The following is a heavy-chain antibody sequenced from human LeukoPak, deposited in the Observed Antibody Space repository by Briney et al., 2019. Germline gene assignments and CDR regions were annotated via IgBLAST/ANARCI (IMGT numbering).Heavy chain of an antibody. J-gene: IGHJ4*02. V-gene: IGHV3-7*01. D-gene: IGHD6-13*01. CDR3: ARGTIAAPGTDY. Sequence: PGGSVSLSYAASGFTFSGSWMHWARHHPGEGREWVAYLKQDGSEKHFADSVKGRFTISRDNAENSLYLQMNSLRAEDTAMYYCARGTIAAPGTDYWGQGTLVTVSS. CDR1: GFTFSGSW. CDR2: LKQDGSEK.